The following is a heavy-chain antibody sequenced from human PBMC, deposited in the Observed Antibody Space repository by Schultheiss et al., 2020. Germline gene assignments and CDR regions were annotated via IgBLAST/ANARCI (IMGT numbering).Heavy chain of an antibody. V-gene: IGHV4-61*08. CDR3: ARAPYGDSRDY. J-gene: IGHJ4*02. CDR1: GGSISSCGYY. Sequence: SETLSLTCTVSGGSISSCGYYWSWIRQHPGKGLEWIGYIYYSGSTNYNPSLKSRVTISVDTSKNQFSLKLSSVTAADTAVYYCARAPYGDSRDYWGQGTLVTVSS. CDR2: IYYSGST. D-gene: IGHD4-17*01.